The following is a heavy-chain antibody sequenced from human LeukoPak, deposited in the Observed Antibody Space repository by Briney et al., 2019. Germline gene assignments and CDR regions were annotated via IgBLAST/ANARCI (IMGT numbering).Heavy chain of an antibody. D-gene: IGHD3-22*01. Sequence: GGSLRLSCAASGFTFDDYAMHWVRQAPGKGLEWVPGISWNSGSIGYADSVKGRFTISRDNSKNTLYLQMNSLRAEDTAVYYCARAALRYYDSSGQYTGDYWGQGTLVTVSS. CDR2: ISWNSGSI. CDR3: ARAALRYYDSSGQYTGDY. J-gene: IGHJ4*02. CDR1: GFTFDDYA. V-gene: IGHV3-9*01.